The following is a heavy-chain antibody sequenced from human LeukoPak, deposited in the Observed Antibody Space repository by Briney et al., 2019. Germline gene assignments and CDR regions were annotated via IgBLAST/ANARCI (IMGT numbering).Heavy chain of an antibody. D-gene: IGHD3-16*02. J-gene: IGHJ4*02. CDR2: ISAYNGNT. CDR1: GYTFTSYG. Sequence: ASVKVSCKASGYTFTSYGISWVRQAPGQGLEWVGWISAYNGNTNYAQKLQGRVTMTTDTSTSTAYMELRRLRSDDTAVYYCARPGIDYVWGSYPYDYWGQGTLVTVSS. CDR3: ARPGIDYVWGSYPYDY. V-gene: IGHV1-18*01.